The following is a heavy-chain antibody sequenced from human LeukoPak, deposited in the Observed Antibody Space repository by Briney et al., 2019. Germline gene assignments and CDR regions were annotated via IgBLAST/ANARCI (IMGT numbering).Heavy chain of an antibody. CDR2: IKQDGSEK. D-gene: IGHD4-17*01. Sequence: GSLRLSCAASGFTFSSYWMSWVRQAPGKGLEWVANIKQDGSEKYYVDSVKGRFTISRDNAKNSLYLQMNSLRAEDTAVYYCARDYGEGKRYFDYWGQGALVTVSS. CDR1: GFTFSSYW. J-gene: IGHJ4*02. V-gene: IGHV3-7*01. CDR3: ARDYGEGKRYFDY.